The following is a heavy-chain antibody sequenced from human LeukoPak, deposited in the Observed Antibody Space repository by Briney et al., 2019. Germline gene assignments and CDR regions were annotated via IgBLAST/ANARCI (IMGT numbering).Heavy chain of an antibody. CDR2: IYYSGST. CDR3: ARVSWFPGTSYYYMDV. J-gene: IGHJ6*03. D-gene: IGHD1-1*01. Sequence: SETLSLTCTVSGGSISSYYWSWIRQPPGKGLEWIGYIYYSGSTNYNPSLKSRVTISVDTSKNQFSLKLSSVTAADTAVYCCARVSWFPGTSYYYMDVWGKGTTVTVSS. V-gene: IGHV4-59*01. CDR1: GGSISSYY.